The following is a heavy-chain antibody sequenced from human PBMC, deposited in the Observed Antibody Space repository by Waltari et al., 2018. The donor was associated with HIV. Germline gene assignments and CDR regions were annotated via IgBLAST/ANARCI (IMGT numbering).Heavy chain of an antibody. CDR2: IYYSGST. V-gene: IGHV4-59*01. Sequence: QVQLQESGPGLVKPSETLSLTCTVSGGSISSYYWSWIRQPPGKGLEWIGYIYYSGSTNYNPALESRVTISVDTSKNQFSLKLSSVTAADTAVYYCARERGSSGYYYYFDYWGQGTLVTVSS. CDR3: ARERGSSGYYYYFDY. J-gene: IGHJ4*02. D-gene: IGHD3-22*01. CDR1: GGSISSYY.